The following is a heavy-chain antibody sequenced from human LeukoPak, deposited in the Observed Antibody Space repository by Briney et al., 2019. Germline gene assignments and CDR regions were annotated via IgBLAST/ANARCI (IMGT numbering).Heavy chain of an antibody. CDR1: GFTFSSYS. Sequence: PGGSLRLSCAASGFTFSSYSMNWVRQAPGKGLEWVSSISSSSSYIYYADSVKGRFTISRDNAKNSLYLQMNSLRAEDTAVYYCARELWFGEAFDYWGQGTLVTVSS. CDR2: ISSSSSYI. CDR3: ARELWFGEAFDY. V-gene: IGHV3-21*01. J-gene: IGHJ4*02. D-gene: IGHD3-10*01.